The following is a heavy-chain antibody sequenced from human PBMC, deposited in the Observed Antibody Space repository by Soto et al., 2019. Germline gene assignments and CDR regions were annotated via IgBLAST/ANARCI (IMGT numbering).Heavy chain of an antibody. CDR1: GLTLTNYD. D-gene: IGHD6-19*01. Sequence: EVQRLDSGGGWVQPAASLRLSCAPSGLTLTNYDMSCDRQAPGQGLEAVSGTSGSGSTTYYAGSVRGRFTIARDNSENTLYLQMNSLRAEGTAVYYCATVLYTSGSNVFEPWGQGTLVTVSS. CDR2: TSGSGSTT. V-gene: IGHV3-23*01. J-gene: IGHJ5*02. CDR3: ATVLYTSGSNVFEP.